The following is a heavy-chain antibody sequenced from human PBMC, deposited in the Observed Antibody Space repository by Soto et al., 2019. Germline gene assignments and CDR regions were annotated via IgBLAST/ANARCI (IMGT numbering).Heavy chain of an antibody. D-gene: IGHD5-12*01. V-gene: IGHV3-49*03. Sequence: GGSLRLSCVASGFTFGDYTMSWFRQAPGGGLEWVSFIRSKAYGAATEYAASVKGRFTISRDDSKSIAYLQMNSLKSEDKAVYYCARDLASSDNDYFYGMDGWGQGTTVTVSS. J-gene: IGHJ6*02. CDR3: ARDLASSDNDYFYGMDG. CDR2: IRSKAYGAAT. CDR1: GFTFGDYT.